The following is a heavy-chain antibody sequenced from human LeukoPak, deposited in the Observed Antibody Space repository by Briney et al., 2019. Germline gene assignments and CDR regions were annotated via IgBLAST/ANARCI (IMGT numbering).Heavy chain of an antibody. CDR1: GGSISSGGYY. CDR2: IYYSGST. V-gene: IGHV4-31*03. J-gene: IGHJ3*02. CDR3: ARDYYDSRGEAFDI. D-gene: IGHD3-22*01. Sequence: SETLSLTCTVSGGSISSGGYYWSWIRQHPGKGLEWIGYIYYSGSTYYNPSLKSRVTISVDTSKNQFSLKLNSVTAADTAVYYCARDYYDSRGEAFDIWGQGTMVTVSS.